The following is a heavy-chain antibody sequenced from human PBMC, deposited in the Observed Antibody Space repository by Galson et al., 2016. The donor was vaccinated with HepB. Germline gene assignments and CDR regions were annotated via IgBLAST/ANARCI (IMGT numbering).Heavy chain of an antibody. J-gene: IGHJ4*02. Sequence: SVKVSCKASGYNFSIYGISWVRQAPGQGPEWLGYISPYNGNTYYPQKLQDRVMLTTDTSTSTAYMELKSLTSDDTAVFYCARDPSISGAGAVDYWGQGTLVTVSS. CDR1: GYNFSIYG. V-gene: IGHV1-18*01. D-gene: IGHD6-13*01. CDR2: ISPYNGNT. CDR3: ARDPSISGAGAVDY.